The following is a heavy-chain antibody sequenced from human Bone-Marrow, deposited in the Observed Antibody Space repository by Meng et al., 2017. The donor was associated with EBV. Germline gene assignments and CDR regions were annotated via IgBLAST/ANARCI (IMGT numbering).Heavy chain of an antibody. V-gene: IGHV4-34*01. J-gene: IGHJ5*02. CDR1: GGSFSGYY. Sequence: GQLQQWGAGLLKPPGTLSLTCAVYGGSFSGYYWTWIRQPPGKGLEWIGEINHSGSTNYNPSLKSRVTISVDTSKNQFSLKLSSVTAADTAVYYCATQRRDTDWFDPWGQGTLVTVSS. CDR3: ATQRRDTDWFDP. CDR2: INHSGST. D-gene: IGHD6-25*01.